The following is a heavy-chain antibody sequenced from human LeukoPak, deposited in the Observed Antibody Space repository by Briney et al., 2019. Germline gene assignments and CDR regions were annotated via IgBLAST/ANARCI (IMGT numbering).Heavy chain of an antibody. CDR2: INHSGST. J-gene: IGHJ4*02. D-gene: IGHD6-13*01. CDR3: AREPHIAAAGRVLDY. V-gene: IGHV4-34*01. CDR1: GGSFSGYY. Sequence: SETLSLTCAVYGGSFSGYYWSWIRQSPGKGLEWIGEINHSGSTNYNPSLKSRVTISVDTSKNQFSLKLSSVTAADTAVYYCAREPHIAAAGRVLDYWGQGTLVTVSS.